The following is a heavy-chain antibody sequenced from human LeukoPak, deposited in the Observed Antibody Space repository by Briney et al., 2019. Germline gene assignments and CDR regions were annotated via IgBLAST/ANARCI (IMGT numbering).Heavy chain of an antibody. CDR2: SRNKADSYTT. CDR1: GSTFSSYG. D-gene: IGHD2-8*01. CDR3: CSLIGDF. J-gene: IGHJ4*02. Sequence: GGSLRLSCAASGSTFSSYGMHWVRQAPGKGLEWLGRSRNKADSYTTEYAASVKGRFTISRDDSKNSMYLQMNSLKTEDTAVYYCCSLIGDFWGQGTLVTVSS. V-gene: IGHV3-72*01.